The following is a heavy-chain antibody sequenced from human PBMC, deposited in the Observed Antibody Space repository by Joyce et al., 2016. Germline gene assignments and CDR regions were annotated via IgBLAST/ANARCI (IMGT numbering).Heavy chain of an antibody. Sequence: EVKLVESGGGLVQPGGSLSLSCEASGFTFGTYWMSWVRQAPGKGLEWVANIEQEGSEKYYGESVKGRFTISRDNAKNSLYLQMNSLRAEDTAVYYCARDVHVVVTAGYYYGMDVWGQGATVTVSS. V-gene: IGHV3-7*01. CDR2: IEQEGSEK. J-gene: IGHJ6*02. CDR1: GFTFGTYW. CDR3: ARDVHVVVTAGYYYGMDV. D-gene: IGHD2-2*01.